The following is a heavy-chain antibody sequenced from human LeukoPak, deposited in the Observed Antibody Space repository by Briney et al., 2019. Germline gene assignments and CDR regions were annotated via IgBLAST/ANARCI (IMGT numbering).Heavy chain of an antibody. CDR2: ISLDGRNE. CDR3: ARSREYNYGYWGYFDY. J-gene: IGHJ4*02. Sequence: GGSLRLSCAASGFSFSTYAMHWVRQAPGKGLEWVAVISLDGRNEYYADSVKGRFTISRDNSKNTLYLQMNSLRAEDTTVYYCARSREYNYGYWGYFDYWGQGALVTVSS. D-gene: IGHD5-18*01. CDR1: GFSFSTYA. V-gene: IGHV3-30*04.